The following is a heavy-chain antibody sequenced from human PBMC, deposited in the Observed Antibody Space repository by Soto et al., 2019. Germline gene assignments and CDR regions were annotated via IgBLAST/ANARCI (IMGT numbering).Heavy chain of an antibody. CDR1: GYTFTDYG. CDR2: ISPYTGDT. J-gene: IGHJ5*02. D-gene: IGHD6-19*01. Sequence: QVQLVQSGAEVKKPEASVKVSCKASGYTFTDYGISWVRQAPGQGLEWMGWISPYTGDTKYPQRLQGRVTVTADTSTSTAYMELRSLKSDATAVYYCAKTGGWNWFDPWGQGTLVSVSS. V-gene: IGHV1-18*01. CDR3: AKTGGWNWFDP.